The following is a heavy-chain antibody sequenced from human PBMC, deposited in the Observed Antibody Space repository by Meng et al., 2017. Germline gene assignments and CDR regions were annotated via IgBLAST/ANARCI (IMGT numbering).Heavy chain of an antibody. D-gene: IGHD3-22*01. Sequence: ASVKVSCKASGYTFTSYDINWLRQATGQGLEWMGWMNPNSGNTGYAQKFQGRVTITRNTSISTAYMELSSLRSEDTAVYYCAREPRRYYDSSGYYYYYYGMDVWGQGTTVTVSS. V-gene: IGHV1-8*03. CDR1: GYTFTSYD. J-gene: IGHJ6*02. CDR3: AREPRRYYDSSGYYYYYYGMDV. CDR2: MNPNSGNT.